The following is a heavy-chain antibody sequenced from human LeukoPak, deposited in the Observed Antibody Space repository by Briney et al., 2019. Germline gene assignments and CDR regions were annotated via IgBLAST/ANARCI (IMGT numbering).Heavy chain of an antibody. CDR3: AAYYYDSSGYYYPLFY. D-gene: IGHD3-22*01. V-gene: IGHV3-11*01. Sequence: PGGSLRLSCAASGFTFSDYYMSWIRQAPGKGLEWVSYISSSDSTIYYADSVKGRFTISRDNAKNSLYLQMNSLRAEDTAVYYCAAYYYDSSGYYYPLFYWGQGTLVTVSS. CDR2: ISSSDSTI. CDR1: GFTFSDYY. J-gene: IGHJ4*02.